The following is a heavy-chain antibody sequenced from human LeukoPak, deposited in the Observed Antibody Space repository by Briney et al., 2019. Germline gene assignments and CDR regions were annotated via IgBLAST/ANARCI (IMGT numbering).Heavy chain of an antibody. CDR2: IYSRGTT. CDR1: GDSINNF. J-gene: IGHJ3*01. CDR3: ARVTRTHDAFDV. V-gene: IGHV4-59*01. D-gene: IGHD2-21*02. Sequence: SETLSLTCTVSGDSINNFWTWIRQPPGKGLEWLGYIYSRGTTAYNPSLESRLTMSTGTSKNQFSLTLRSVTTADTAVYFCARVTRTHDAFDVWGQPIMVTVSS.